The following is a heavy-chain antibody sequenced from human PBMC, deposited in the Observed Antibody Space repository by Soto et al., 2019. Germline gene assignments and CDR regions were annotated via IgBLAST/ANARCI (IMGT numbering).Heavy chain of an antibody. CDR3: ARYSGKYQGPIDY. CDR1: GFTFSHYG. D-gene: IGHD1-26*01. V-gene: IGHV3-30*03. J-gene: IGHJ4*02. Sequence: GGSLRLSCAASGFTFSHYGIHWVRQDPGKGLEWLAVISYDGSNKHYADSVKGRFTVSRDNSKNTLYLQMNSLRAEDTAVYFCARYSGKYQGPIDYWGQGTLVTVSS. CDR2: ISYDGSNK.